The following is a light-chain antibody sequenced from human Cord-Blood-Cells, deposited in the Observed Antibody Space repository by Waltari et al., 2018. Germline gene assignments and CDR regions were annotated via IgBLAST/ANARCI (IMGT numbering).Light chain of an antibody. J-gene: IGLJ2*01. Sequence: SSELTQDPAVSVALGQTVRITCQGDSLRSYYASWYQQKPGQAPVLVISGKNNRPSGSPDRFSGYSSGNTASLTITGAQAEDEADYYWNSRDSSGNHQGVFGGGTKLTVL. CDR3: NSRDSSGNHQGV. CDR1: SLRSYY. V-gene: IGLV3-19*01. CDR2: GKN.